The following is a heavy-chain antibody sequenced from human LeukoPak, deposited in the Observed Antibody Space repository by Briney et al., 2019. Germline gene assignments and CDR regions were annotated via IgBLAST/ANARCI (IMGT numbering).Heavy chain of an antibody. CDR2: INSDGSST. Sequence: GGSLRLPCAASGFTFSSYWMHWVRQAPGKGLVWVSRINSDGSSTSYADSVKGRFTISRDNAKNTLYLQMNSLRAEDTAVYYCARALWELLGNDAFDIWGQGTMVTVSS. CDR3: ARALWELLGNDAFDI. CDR1: GFTFSSYW. J-gene: IGHJ3*02. V-gene: IGHV3-74*01. D-gene: IGHD1-26*01.